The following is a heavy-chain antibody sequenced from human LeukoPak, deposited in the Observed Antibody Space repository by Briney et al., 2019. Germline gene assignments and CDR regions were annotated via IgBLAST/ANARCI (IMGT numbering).Heavy chain of an antibody. Sequence: GGSLRLSCAASGFTFSSYGMHWVRQAPGKGLEWVAVISYDGGNKYYADSVKGRFTISRDNSKNTLYLQMNSLRAEDTAVYYCAKDGGAAAYYYYYYGMDVWGQGTTVTVSS. V-gene: IGHV3-30*18. D-gene: IGHD6-13*01. CDR2: ISYDGGNK. CDR1: GFTFSSYG. CDR3: AKDGGAAAYYYYYYGMDV. J-gene: IGHJ6*02.